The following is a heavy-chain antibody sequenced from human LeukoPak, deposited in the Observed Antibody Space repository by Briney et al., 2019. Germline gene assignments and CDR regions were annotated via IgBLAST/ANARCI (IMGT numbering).Heavy chain of an antibody. CDR3: ARDHNWGPDY. CDR2: IHPGRSDT. CDR1: GYTFTDHY. V-gene: IGHV1-2*02. J-gene: IGHJ4*02. Sequence: ASVKVSCKALGYTFTDHYFHWLRQAPGQGLEWMGWIHPGRSDTNYAQKFQGRVSLTRDTSISTAYMELSGLTSDDTAVYFCARDHNWGPDYWGQGTLVSVSS. D-gene: IGHD7-27*01.